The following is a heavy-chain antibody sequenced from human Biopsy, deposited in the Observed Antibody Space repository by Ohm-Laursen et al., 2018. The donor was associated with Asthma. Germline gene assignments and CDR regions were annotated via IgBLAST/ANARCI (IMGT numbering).Heavy chain of an antibody. CDR2: IYWDDYN. D-gene: IGHD3-9*01. CDR3: ALSQDSGFDDHSPSWFDP. J-gene: IGHJ5*02. CDR1: GFSLRTPGVG. Sequence: TQTLTLTCSFSGFSLRTPGVGVGWIRQSPGKALEWLALIYWDDYNLFRPSLKRSLTITKDPSKNRVVLTMTKMDPVDSGTYYCALSQDSGFDDHSPSWFDPWGQGTLVTVSS. V-gene: IGHV2-5*02.